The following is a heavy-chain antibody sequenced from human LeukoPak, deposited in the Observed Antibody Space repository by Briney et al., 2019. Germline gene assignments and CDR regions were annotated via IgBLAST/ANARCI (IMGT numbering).Heavy chain of an antibody. Sequence: GGSLRLSCEASGFSFSGYDMSWVRQAPGKGLEWVSAISGSGGSTYYADSVKGRFTISRDNSKNTLYLQMNSLRAEDTAVFYCARDEGSGSYLDYWGQGTLVAVSS. CDR1: GFSFSGYD. CDR3: ARDEGSGSYLDY. V-gene: IGHV3-23*01. D-gene: IGHD3-10*01. J-gene: IGHJ4*02. CDR2: ISGSGGST.